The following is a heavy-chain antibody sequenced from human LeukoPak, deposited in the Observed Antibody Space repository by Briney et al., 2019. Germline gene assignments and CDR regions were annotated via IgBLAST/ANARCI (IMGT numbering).Heavy chain of an antibody. J-gene: IGHJ6*04. CDR1: GFTSSSYE. V-gene: IGHV3-48*03. D-gene: IGHD3-10*02. CDR2: ISSSCSTI. Sequence: GGSLRLSCAASGFTSSSYEMNWVRQAPGKGLESVSYISSSCSTIYYADAVKGRFTIPRDNAKNSLYLQMNSLRAEDTAVYYCAELGITMIGGVWGKGTTVTISS. CDR3: AELGITMIGGV.